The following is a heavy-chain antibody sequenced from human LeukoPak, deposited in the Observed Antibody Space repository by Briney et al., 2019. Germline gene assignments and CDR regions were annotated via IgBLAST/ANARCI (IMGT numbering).Heavy chain of an antibody. J-gene: IGHJ4*02. CDR1: GGSISSGGYY. CDR3: ARAGYGGNLDY. Sequence: MTSETLSLTCTVSGGSISSGGYYWSWIRQHPGKGLEWIGYIYYSGSTYYNLSLKSRVTISVDTSKNQFSLKLSSVTAADTAVYYCARAGYGGNLDYWGQGTLVTVSS. V-gene: IGHV4-31*03. CDR2: IYYSGST. D-gene: IGHD4-23*01.